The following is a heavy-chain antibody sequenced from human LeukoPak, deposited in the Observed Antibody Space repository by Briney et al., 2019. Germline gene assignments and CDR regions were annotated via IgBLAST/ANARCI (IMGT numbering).Heavy chain of an antibody. CDR1: GGSTSSGGYY. CDR2: IYYSGST. J-gene: IGHJ4*02. Sequence: PSETLSLTCTVSGGSTSSGGYYWIRIRQHPGKGLEWIGYIYYSGSTYYNPSLKSRVTISVDTSKNQFSLKLSSVTAADTAVYFCGRVLTGRRALVHEVLASLRSKYVDYWGQGTLVTVSS. D-gene: IGHD4/OR15-4a*01. V-gene: IGHV4-31*02. CDR3: GRVLTGRRALVHEVLASLRSKYVDY.